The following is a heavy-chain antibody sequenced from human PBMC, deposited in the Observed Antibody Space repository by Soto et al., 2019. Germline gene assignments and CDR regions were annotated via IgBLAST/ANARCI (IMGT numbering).Heavy chain of an antibody. Sequence: GASVKVSCKASGYTFTSYDINWVRQATGQGLEWMGWMNPNSGNTGYAQKFQGRVTMTRNTSISTAYMELSSLRSEDTAVYYCASRIVLVPAASLGAFDIWGQGTMVTVSS. CDR2: MNPNSGNT. CDR1: GYTFTSYD. CDR3: ASRIVLVPAASLGAFDI. J-gene: IGHJ3*02. D-gene: IGHD2-2*01. V-gene: IGHV1-8*01.